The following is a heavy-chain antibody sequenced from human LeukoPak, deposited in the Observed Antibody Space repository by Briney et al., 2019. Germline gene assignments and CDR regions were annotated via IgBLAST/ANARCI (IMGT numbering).Heavy chain of an antibody. D-gene: IGHD6-19*01. CDR2: ISGSGGST. Sequence: HPGGSLRLSCAASGFTFSNYAMSWVRQAPGKGLEWVSAISGSGGSTYYADSVKGRFTLSRDNSKNTLYLQMDSLRAEDTAVYYCAREGSGWPYYFDYWGQGTLVTVSS. J-gene: IGHJ4*02. CDR1: GFTFSNYA. CDR3: AREGSGWPYYFDY. V-gene: IGHV3-23*01.